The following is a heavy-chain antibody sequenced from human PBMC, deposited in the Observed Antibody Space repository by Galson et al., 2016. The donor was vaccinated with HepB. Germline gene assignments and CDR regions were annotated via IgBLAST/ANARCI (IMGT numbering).Heavy chain of an antibody. Sequence: SVKVSCKASGGTFRNHAFSWVRQAPGQGLEWMGGIVPDFGRPNYAQKFQGRVTVTADESTRTVYMELSSLRSDDTAVYYCATDASVASGWYVWWGQGILVTVSS. CDR2: IVPDFGRP. J-gene: IGHJ4*02. CDR1: GGTFRNHA. D-gene: IGHD6-19*01. V-gene: IGHV1-69*13. CDR3: ATDASVASGWYVW.